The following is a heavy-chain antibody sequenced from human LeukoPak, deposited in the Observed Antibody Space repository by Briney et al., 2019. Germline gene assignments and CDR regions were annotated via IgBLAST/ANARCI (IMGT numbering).Heavy chain of an antibody. CDR2: TKSKTDGGTT. V-gene: IGHV3-15*01. Sequence: GGSLRLSCAASGSTFSNAWMSWVRQAPGKGLEWVGRTKSKTDGGTTDYAAPVKGRFTISRDDSKNTLYLQMNSLKTEDTAVYYCTTDHRHYYDSSGYYYPQLNYYYYGMDVWGQGTTVTVSS. D-gene: IGHD3-22*01. J-gene: IGHJ6*02. CDR1: GSTFSNAW. CDR3: TTDHRHYYDSSGYYYPQLNYYYYGMDV.